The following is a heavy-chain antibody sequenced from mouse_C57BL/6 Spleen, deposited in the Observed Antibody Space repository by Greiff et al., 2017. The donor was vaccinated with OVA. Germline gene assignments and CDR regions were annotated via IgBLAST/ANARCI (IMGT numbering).Heavy chain of an antibody. J-gene: IGHJ1*03. CDR1: GYTFTSYW. CDR3: ARTEALWYFDV. V-gene: IGHV1-64*01. CDR2: IHPNSGST. Sequence: VQLQQPGAELVKPGASVKLSCKASGYTFTSYWMHWVKQRPGQGLEWIGMIHPNSGSTNYNEKFKSKATLTVDKSSSTAYMQLSSLTSEDSAVYYCARTEALWYFDVWGTGTTVTVSS.